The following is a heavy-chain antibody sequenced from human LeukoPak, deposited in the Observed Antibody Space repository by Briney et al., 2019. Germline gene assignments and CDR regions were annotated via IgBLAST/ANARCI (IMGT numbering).Heavy chain of an antibody. CDR3: ARECFYSSGWYHFDY. J-gene: IGHJ4*02. CDR2: IGAYNGNT. V-gene: IGHV1-18*01. Sequence: ASVKVSCKASGYTFTSYGISWVRQAPGQGLEWMGWIGAYNGNTNYAQKLQGRVTMTIDTSTSKAYMELRSLRSEDTAVYYCARECFYSSGWYHFDYWGQGTLVTVSS. CDR1: GYTFTSYG. D-gene: IGHD6-19*01.